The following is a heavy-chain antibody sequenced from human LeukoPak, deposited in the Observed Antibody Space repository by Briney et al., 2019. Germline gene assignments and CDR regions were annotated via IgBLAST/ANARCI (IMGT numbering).Heavy chain of an antibody. Sequence: GGSLRLSCAASGFTFDDYAMHWVRQAPGKGLEWVSGISWNSGSIGYADSVKGRFTISRDNAKNSLYLQTNSLRAEDTALYYCAKDPKAYGDYVFDIWGQGTMVTVSS. D-gene: IGHD4-17*01. V-gene: IGHV3-9*01. CDR3: AKDPKAYGDYVFDI. J-gene: IGHJ3*02. CDR2: ISWNSGSI. CDR1: GFTFDDYA.